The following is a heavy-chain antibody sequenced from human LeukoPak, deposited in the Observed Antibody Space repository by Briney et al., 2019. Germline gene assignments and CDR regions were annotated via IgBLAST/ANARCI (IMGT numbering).Heavy chain of an antibody. CDR1: GFTFSNYA. J-gene: IGHJ4*02. CDR3: ARGDLRGVSGFDY. CDR2: ISGGGGST. D-gene: IGHD3-10*01. V-gene: IGHV3-23*01. Sequence: PGGSLRLSCAASGFTFSNYAMSWVRQPPGKGLEWVSTISGGGGSTYYADSVKGRFTISRDNAKNSLYLQMNSLRAEDTAVYYCARGDLRGVSGFDYWGQGTLVTVSS.